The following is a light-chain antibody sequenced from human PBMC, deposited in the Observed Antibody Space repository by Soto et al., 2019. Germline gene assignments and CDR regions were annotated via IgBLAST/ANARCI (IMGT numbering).Light chain of an antibody. CDR3: QQANEFPIT. Sequence: DIQMTQSPSSLSASVGDRVTITCRASQSVSSDLNWYQQKAGKAPKLLIYEASSLQSGVPSRFRGSGSGTDFTLTISNLQPEDSATYFCQQANEFPITFGQGTRLEIK. CDR1: QSVSSD. CDR2: EAS. J-gene: IGKJ5*01. V-gene: IGKV1-39*01.